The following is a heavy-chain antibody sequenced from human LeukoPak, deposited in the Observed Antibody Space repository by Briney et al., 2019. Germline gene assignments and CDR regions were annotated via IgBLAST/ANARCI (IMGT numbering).Heavy chain of an antibody. CDR1: GGFISSYY. CDR2: IYYSGST. CDR3: ASVVFQGSGGIESYFDY. D-gene: IGHD2-15*01. Sequence: SETLSLTCTVSGGFISSYYWSWIRHPPGKGMEWLGYIYYSGSTNYNPSLKSRVTISVDTSKNQFSLKLSSVTAADTAVYYCASVVFQGSGGIESYFDYWGRGTLVTVSS. V-gene: IGHV4-59*01. J-gene: IGHJ4*02.